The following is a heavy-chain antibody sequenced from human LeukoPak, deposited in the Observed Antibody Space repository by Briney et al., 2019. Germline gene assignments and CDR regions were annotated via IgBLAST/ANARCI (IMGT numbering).Heavy chain of an antibody. J-gene: IGHJ4*02. CDR2: LNQDGSDK. CDR3: AREGRLSY. V-gene: IGHV3-7*03. Sequence: GGSLRLSCAASGFTVSSNYMSWVRQAPGKGLEWVANLNQDGSDKYYVDSVKGRFTISRDNAQNSLYLQMNSLRAEDTAVYYCAREGRLSYWGQGTLVTVSS. CDR1: GFTVSSNY.